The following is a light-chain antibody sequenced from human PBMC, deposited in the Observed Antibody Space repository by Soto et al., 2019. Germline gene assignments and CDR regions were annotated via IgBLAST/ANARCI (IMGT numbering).Light chain of an antibody. Sequence: EIVLTQSPGTLSFSPGERATLSCKASQSVDSRFLAWYQQKRGQAPRLLTYGASSRAFGIPDRFSGSGSGTDFTLTIIRLEPEDFAVYYCQLYDNSPPRLTFGPGTKVDIK. CDR1: QSVDSRF. CDR2: GAS. CDR3: QLYDNSPPRLT. J-gene: IGKJ3*01. V-gene: IGKV3-20*01.